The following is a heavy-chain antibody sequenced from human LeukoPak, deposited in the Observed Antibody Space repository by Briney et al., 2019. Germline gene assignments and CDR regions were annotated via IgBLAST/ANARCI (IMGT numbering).Heavy chain of an antibody. J-gene: IGHJ4*02. V-gene: IGHV3-66*01. Sequence: GGSLRLSCAASGFTVSSNYMSWVRQAPGKGLEWVSVIYSGGSTYYADSVKGRFTISRDNSKNTLYLQMNSLRAEDTAVYCCARATRETYYFDYWGQGTLVTVSS. CDR2: IYSGGST. D-gene: IGHD2-15*01. CDR1: GFTVSSNY. CDR3: ARATRETYYFDY.